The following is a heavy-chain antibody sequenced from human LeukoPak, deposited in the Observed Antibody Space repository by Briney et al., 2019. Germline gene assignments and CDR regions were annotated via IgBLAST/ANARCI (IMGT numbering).Heavy chain of an antibody. Sequence: TLGSLRLSCAASGFTLSSTWMSSVRQAPRKRLERVANIKQDGSETYTVDSVKGRFTISRDNAKNSLYLQMNSVRAEDTSLYYCARDPIAVAGTRWGQGTLVTVSS. CDR2: IKQDGSET. CDR3: ARDPIAVAGTR. CDR1: GFTLSSTW. J-gene: IGHJ4*02. D-gene: IGHD6-19*01. V-gene: IGHV3-7*05.